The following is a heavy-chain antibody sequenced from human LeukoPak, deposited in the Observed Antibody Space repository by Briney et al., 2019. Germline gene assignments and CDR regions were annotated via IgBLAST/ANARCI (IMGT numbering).Heavy chain of an antibody. D-gene: IGHD2-2*01. CDR1: GGSISSYY. CDR3: ASARTTAFMDV. J-gene: IGHJ6*04. CDR2: IYTSGST. Sequence: SETLSLTCTVSGGSISSYYWSWIRQPAGKGLKWIGRIYTSGSTNYNPSLKSRVTMSVDRSKNQFSLKLSSVTAADTAVYYCASARTTAFMDVWGKGTTVTVSS. V-gene: IGHV4-4*07.